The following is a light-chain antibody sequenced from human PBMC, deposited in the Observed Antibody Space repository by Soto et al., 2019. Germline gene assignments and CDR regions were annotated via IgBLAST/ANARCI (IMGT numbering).Light chain of an antibody. CDR3: QQFNNYRIT. V-gene: IGKV1-33*01. Sequence: DIQMTQSPSSLSASVGDRVTITCQASQDISNYLNWYQQKPGKAPKLLIYDASNLETGVPSRFSGSGSGTDFTLTISSLQPEDFATYYCQQFNNYRITFGQGTRLEIK. CDR1: QDISNY. J-gene: IGKJ5*01. CDR2: DAS.